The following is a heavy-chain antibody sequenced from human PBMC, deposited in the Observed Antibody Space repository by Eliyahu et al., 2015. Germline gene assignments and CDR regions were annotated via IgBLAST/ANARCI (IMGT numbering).Heavy chain of an antibody. J-gene: IGHJ4*02. V-gene: IGHV3-53*02. D-gene: IGHD3-22*01. CDR1: GFXVSSNY. Sequence: EVQLVETGGGLIQPGGSLRLSCAASGFXVSSNYMSWVRQAPGKGLEWVSVIYSGGSTYYADSVKGRFTISRDNSKNTLYLQMNSLRAEDTAVYYCARFLTRGYYYDSSGRFDYWGQGTLVTVSS. CDR3: ARFLTRGYYYDSSGRFDY. CDR2: IYSGGST.